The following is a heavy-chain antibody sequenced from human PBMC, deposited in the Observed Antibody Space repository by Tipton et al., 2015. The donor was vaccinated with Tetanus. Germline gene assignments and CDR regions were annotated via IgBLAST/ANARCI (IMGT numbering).Heavy chain of an antibody. CDR1: GGSISSSSYY. V-gene: IGHV4-39*07. J-gene: IGHJ5*01. CDR2: MYYSGTT. CDR3: ARGLGSRLAPGGSVDS. Sequence: LRLSCTVSGGSISSSSYYWGWIRQSPGKGLEWIGNMYYSGTTNYNPSLKSRVTILVDTSKNQFYLKLSSVTAADTAVYYCARGLGSRLAPGGSVDSWGQGTLVTVSS. D-gene: IGHD3-10*01.